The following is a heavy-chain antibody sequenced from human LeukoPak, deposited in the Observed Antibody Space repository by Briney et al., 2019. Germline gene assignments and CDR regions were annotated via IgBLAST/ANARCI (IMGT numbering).Heavy chain of an antibody. D-gene: IGHD2-2*01. CDR2: ISAYNGNT. Sequence: ASVKVSCKASGYTFTSYGISWVRQAPGQGLEWMGWISAYNGNTNYAQKLQVRVTMTTDTSTSTAYMELRSLRSDDTAVYYCARSTFDIVVVPAAIDYWGQGTLVTVSS. CDR1: GYTFTSYG. V-gene: IGHV1-18*01. J-gene: IGHJ4*02. CDR3: ARSTFDIVVVPAAIDY.